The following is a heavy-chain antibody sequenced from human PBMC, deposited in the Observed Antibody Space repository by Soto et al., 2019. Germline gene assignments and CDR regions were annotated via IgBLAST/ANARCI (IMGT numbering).Heavy chain of an antibody. Sequence: ASGFTVSSNYMSWVSQAPGKGLEWISIIYSAGNTYYADSVKGRFTISRDNSKNTLYLQMNSLEAEDTAVYYCARDFVVAGPTINYYYRMDVWGQVTTGTVSS. CDR3: ARDFVVAGPTINYYYRMDV. CDR2: IYSAGNT. J-gene: IGHJ6*02. D-gene: IGHD6-19*01. CDR1: GFTVSSNY. V-gene: IGHV3-66*01.